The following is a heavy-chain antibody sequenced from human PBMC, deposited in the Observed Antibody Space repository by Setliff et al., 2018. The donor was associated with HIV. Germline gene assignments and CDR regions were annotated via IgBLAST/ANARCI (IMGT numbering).Heavy chain of an antibody. Sequence: GGSLRLSCAASGFTFSSYAMSWVRQAPGKGLEWVSAISGSGGSTYYADSVKGRFTISRDNSKNTLYLQMNSLRAEDTAVYHCARVKPHLRRSGSYWIDYWGQGTLVTVSS. V-gene: IGHV3-23*01. D-gene: IGHD1-26*01. J-gene: IGHJ4*02. CDR3: ARVKPHLRRSGSYWIDY. CDR2: ISGSGGST. CDR1: GFTFSSYA.